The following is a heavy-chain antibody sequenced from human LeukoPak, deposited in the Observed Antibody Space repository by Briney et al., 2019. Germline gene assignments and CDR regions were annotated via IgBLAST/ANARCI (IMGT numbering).Heavy chain of an antibody. D-gene: IGHD6-19*01. V-gene: IGHV3-48*03. CDR3: ARATYDSGRDY. Sequence: PGGSLRLSCAASGFTFSSYEMNWVRQTPGKGLEWVSYIGASGRSMSYADSVKGRFTISRDNPKNSLYLQVNSLRAEDTAVYYCARATYDSGRDYWGQGTLVTVSS. J-gene: IGHJ4*02. CDR2: IGASGRSM. CDR1: GFTFSSYE.